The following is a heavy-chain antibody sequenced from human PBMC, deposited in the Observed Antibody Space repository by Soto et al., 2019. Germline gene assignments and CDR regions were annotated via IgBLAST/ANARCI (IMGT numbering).Heavy chain of an antibody. J-gene: IGHJ5*02. V-gene: IGHV4-59*08. Sequence: SETLSLTCTVSGGSISSYYWSWIRQPPGKGLEWIGYIYYSGSTNYNPSPKSRLTISVDPSKTQFSLKLSSVTAADTAVYSCARQMYYYGSGPTWFAPWGQGTLVTVSS. D-gene: IGHD3-10*01. CDR1: GGSISSYY. CDR3: ARQMYYYGSGPTWFAP. CDR2: IYYSGST.